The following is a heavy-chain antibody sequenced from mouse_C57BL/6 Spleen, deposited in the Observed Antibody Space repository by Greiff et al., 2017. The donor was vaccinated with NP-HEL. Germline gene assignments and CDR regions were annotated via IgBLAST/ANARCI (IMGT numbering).Heavy chain of an antibody. CDR3: ARLAPHYYAMDY. CDR2: INPSNGGT. J-gene: IGHJ4*01. V-gene: IGHV1-53*01. CDR1: GYTFTSYW. Sequence: QVQLQQPGAELVKPGASVKLSCKASGYTFTSYWMQWVKQRPGQGLEWIGNINPSNGGTNYNEKFKSKATLTVDKSSSTAYMQLSSLTSEDSAVYYCARLAPHYYAMDYWGQGTSVTVSS. D-gene: IGHD3-1*01.